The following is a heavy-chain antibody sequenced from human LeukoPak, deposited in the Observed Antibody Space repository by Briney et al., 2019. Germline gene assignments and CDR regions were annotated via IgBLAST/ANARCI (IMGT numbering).Heavy chain of an antibody. CDR1: GGSISSGDYY. CDR3: ARAGIDWFGGDCYPPATYFDY. Sequence: SETLSLTCTVSGGSISSGDYYWSWIRQPPGKGLEWIGYIYYSGSTYYNPSLKSRVTISVDTSKNQFSLKLSSVTAADTAVYYCARAGIDWFGGDCYPPATYFDYWGQGTLVTVSS. CDR2: IYYSGST. D-gene: IGHD2-21*01. V-gene: IGHV4-30-4*08. J-gene: IGHJ4*02.